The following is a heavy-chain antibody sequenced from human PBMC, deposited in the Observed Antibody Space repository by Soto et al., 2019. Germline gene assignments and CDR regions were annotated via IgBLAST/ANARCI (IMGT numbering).Heavy chain of an antibody. CDR3: ARISGLPVVRGVVIMLDY. CDR2: IFQSGST. J-gene: IGHJ4*02. D-gene: IGHD3-10*01. CDR1: GYSISSGYF. Sequence: SESLALTCAASGYSISSGYFWGWIRQPPGKGLEWIGNIFQSGSTYYNPSLKSRVTISVDTSKNHFSLKLSSVTAADTAVYYCARISGLPVVRGVVIMLDYWGQGTLVTVSS. V-gene: IGHV4-38-2*01.